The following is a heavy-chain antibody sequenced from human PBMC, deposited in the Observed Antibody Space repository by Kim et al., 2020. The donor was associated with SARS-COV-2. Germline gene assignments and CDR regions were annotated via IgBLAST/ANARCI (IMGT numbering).Heavy chain of an antibody. CDR2: ET. J-gene: IGHJ4*02. CDR3: VRRPMGSALDY. Sequence: ETRYSPSFQGHVTISADKSINTAYLQWGSLEASDTAMYYCVRRPMGSALDYWGQGTQVTVSS. V-gene: IGHV5-51*01. D-gene: IGHD2-8*01.